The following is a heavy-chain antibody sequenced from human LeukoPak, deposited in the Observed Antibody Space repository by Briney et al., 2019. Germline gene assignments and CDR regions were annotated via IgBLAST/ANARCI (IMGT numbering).Heavy chain of an antibody. CDR1: GFTFSGYS. J-gene: IGHJ6*03. D-gene: IGHD3-10*01. CDR3: ARDLLWVGECMDV. Sequence: GGSLRLSCAASGFTFSGYSMNWVRQAPGKGLEWVSYISSSSSTIYYADSVKGRFTISRDNAKNSLYLQMNSLRAEDTAVYYCARDLLWVGECMDVWGKGTTVTVSS. V-gene: IGHV3-48*01. CDR2: ISSSSSTI.